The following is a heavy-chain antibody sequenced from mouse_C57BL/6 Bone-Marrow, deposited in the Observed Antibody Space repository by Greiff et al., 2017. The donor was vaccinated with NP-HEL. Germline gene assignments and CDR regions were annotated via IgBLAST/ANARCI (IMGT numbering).Heavy chain of an antibody. CDR2: IHPNSGST. D-gene: IGHD1-1*01. J-gene: IGHJ4*01. CDR3: ATIYYYGSSPYYYAMDY. Sequence: QVHVKQSGAELVKPGASVKLSCKASGYTFTSYWMHWVKQRPGQGLEWIGMIHPNSGSTNYNEKFKSKATLTVDKSSSTAYMQLSSLTSEDSAVYYCATIYYYGSSPYYYAMDYWGQGTSVTVSS. CDR1: GYTFTSYW. V-gene: IGHV1-64*01.